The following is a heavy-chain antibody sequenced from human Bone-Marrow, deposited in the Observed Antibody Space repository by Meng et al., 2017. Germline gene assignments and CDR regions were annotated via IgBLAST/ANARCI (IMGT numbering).Heavy chain of an antibody. V-gene: IGHV3-7*01. CDR3: ARDHPIYGLLYLDY. D-gene: IGHD3-3*01. CDR1: GFTFSSYW. Sequence: GESLKISCAASGFTFSSYWMSWVRQAPGKGLEWVANIKQDGSEKYYVDSVKGRFTISRDNAKNSLYLQMNSLRAEDTAVYYCARDHPIYGLLYLDYWGQGTLVTVSS. CDR2: IKQDGSEK. J-gene: IGHJ4*02.